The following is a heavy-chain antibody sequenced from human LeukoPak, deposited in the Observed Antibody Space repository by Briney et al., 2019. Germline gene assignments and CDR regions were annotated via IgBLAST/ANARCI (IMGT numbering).Heavy chain of an antibody. V-gene: IGHV4-34*01. CDR3: ARGWYYDSSGYLY. D-gene: IGHD3-22*01. CDR2: INHSGST. J-gene: IGHJ4*02. CDR1: GGSFSGYY. Sequence: PSETLSLTCAVYGGSFSGYYWSWIRQPPGKGLEWIGEINHSGSTNYNPSLKSRVTISVNTTKNQFSQKLSSVTAADTAVYYCARGWYYDSSGYLYWGQGTLVTVSS.